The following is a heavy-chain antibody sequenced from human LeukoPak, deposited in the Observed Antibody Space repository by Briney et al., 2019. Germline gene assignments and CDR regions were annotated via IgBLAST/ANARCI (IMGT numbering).Heavy chain of an antibody. D-gene: IGHD2-2*01. Sequence: GASVKVSCKASGYTFTGYYMHWVRQAPGQGLEWMGWINPNSGGTNYAQKFQGRVTISVDTSKNQFSLKLSSVTAADTAVYYCARRLGYCSSTSCRNWFDPWGQGTLVTVSS. J-gene: IGHJ5*02. V-gene: IGHV1-2*02. CDR3: ARRLGYCSSTSCRNWFDP. CDR2: INPNSGGT. CDR1: GYTFTGYY.